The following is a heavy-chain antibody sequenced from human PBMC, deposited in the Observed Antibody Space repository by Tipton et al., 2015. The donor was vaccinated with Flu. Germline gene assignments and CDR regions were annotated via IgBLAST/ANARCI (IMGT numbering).Heavy chain of an antibody. Sequence: TLSLTCTVSGGSISSFYWSWIRQPAGKGLEWIGRMYSSGTTKYNPSLKSRVTMSVDATKNQFSLKLSSVTAADTAVYYCARAVGYDRGYYFDSWGQGTLVTVSS. V-gene: IGHV4-4*07. CDR2: MYSSGTT. D-gene: IGHD2-15*01. CDR1: GGSISSFY. CDR3: ARAVGYDRGYYFDS. J-gene: IGHJ4*02.